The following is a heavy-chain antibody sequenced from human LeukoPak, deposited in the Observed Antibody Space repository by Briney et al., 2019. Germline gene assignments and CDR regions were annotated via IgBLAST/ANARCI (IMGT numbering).Heavy chain of an antibody. J-gene: IGHJ3*02. D-gene: IGHD5-12*01. CDR1: GFTFSGYS. CDR2: ISSSSSYI. Sequence: TGGSLRLSCAASGFTFSGYSMNWVRQAPGKGLEWVSSISSSSSYIYYADSVKGRFTISRDNAKNSLYLQMNSLRAEDTAVYYCARDTSGHDAFDIWGQGTMVTVSS. V-gene: IGHV3-21*01. CDR3: ARDTSGHDAFDI.